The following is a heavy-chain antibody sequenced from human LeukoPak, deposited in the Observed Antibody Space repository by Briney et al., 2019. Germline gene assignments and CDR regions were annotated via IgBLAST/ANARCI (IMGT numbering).Heavy chain of an antibody. CDR2: INHSGST. CDR1: GGSFSGYY. J-gene: IGHJ4*02. CDR3: ASTGYSYGYYFDY. Sequence: SETLSLTCAVYGGSFSGYYWSWIRQPPGKGLEWIGEINHSGSTNYNPSLKSRVTISVDTSKNQFSLKLSSVTAADTAVYYCASTGYSYGYYFDYWGQGTLVTVFS. D-gene: IGHD5-18*01. V-gene: IGHV4-34*01.